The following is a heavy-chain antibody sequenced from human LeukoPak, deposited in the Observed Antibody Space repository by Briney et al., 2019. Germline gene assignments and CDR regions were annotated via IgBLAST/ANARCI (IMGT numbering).Heavy chain of an antibody. Sequence: PSETLSLTCTVSGGSISSYYWGWIRQPPGKGLEWIGSIYYSGSTYYNPSLKSRVTISVDTSKNQFSLKLSSVTAADTAVYYCARLDPLHYYDSSGPRNQFDYWGQGTLVTVSS. CDR1: GGSISSYY. J-gene: IGHJ4*02. CDR2: IYYSGST. V-gene: IGHV4-39*01. D-gene: IGHD3-22*01. CDR3: ARLDPLHYYDSSGPRNQFDY.